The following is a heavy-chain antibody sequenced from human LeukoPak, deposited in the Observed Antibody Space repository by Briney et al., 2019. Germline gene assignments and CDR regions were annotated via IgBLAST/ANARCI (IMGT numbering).Heavy chain of an antibody. J-gene: IGHJ4*02. CDR3: ARRGGNEISYFDY. D-gene: IGHD4-23*01. Sequence: SVKVSCKASGYTFTGYYMHWVRQAPGQGLEWMGGIIPIFGTANYAQKFQGRVTITTDESTSTAYMELSSLRSEDTAVYYCARRGGNEISYFDYWGQETLVIVSS. V-gene: IGHV1-69*05. CDR1: GYTFTGYY. CDR2: IIPIFGTA.